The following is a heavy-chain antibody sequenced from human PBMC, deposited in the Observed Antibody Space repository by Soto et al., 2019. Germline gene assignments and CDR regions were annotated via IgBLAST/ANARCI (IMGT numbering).Heavy chain of an antibody. Sequence: PSETLSLTCAVYGGSFSGYYWSWIRQPPGKGLEWIGEINHSGSTNYNPSLKSRVTISVDTSKNQFFLNLRSVTAADTAVYYCAREGLELRGGPDWFDPWGQGTLVTVSS. CDR2: INHSGST. CDR1: GGSFSGYY. D-gene: IGHD1-7*01. J-gene: IGHJ5*02. CDR3: AREGLELRGGPDWFDP. V-gene: IGHV4-34*01.